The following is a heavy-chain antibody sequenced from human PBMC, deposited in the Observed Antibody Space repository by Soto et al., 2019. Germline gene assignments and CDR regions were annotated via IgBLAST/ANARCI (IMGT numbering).Heavy chain of an antibody. CDR1: GFTVSSNY. V-gene: IGHV3-53*01. D-gene: IGHD5-18*01. CDR2: IYSGGST. Sequence: GSLRLSCAASGFTVSSNYMSWVRQAPGKGLEWVSVIYSGGSTYYADSVKGRFTISRDNSKNTLYLQMNSLRAEDTAVYYCARDLVRGYSYGPDYWGQGTLVTVSS. CDR3: ARDLVRGYSYGPDY. J-gene: IGHJ4*02.